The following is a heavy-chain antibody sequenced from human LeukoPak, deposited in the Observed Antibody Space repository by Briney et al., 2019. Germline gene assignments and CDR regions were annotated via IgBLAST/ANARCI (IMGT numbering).Heavy chain of an antibody. CDR1: GVTFSSSW. J-gene: IGHJ5*02. CDR2: IRQDGSRK. D-gene: IGHD3-3*01. V-gene: IGHV3-7*01. CDR3: AREARISIFGVVFDP. Sequence: GGSLRLSCAASGVTFSSSWMSWVRQAPGKGPEWVANIRQDGSRKYYVDSVKGRFTISRDNAKNSMYLQMNSLRAEDTAVYYCAREARISIFGVVFDPWGQGTLVTVSS.